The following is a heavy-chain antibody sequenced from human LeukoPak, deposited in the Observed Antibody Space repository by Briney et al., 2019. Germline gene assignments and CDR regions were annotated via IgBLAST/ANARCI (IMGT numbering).Heavy chain of an antibody. CDR1: GFSFSSYA. D-gene: IGHD3-22*01. Sequence: GKSLRLSCAASGFSFSSYAMYWVRQAPGKGLGWVAVIWPDGNNKYYSDSVKGRFTISRDNSNNTLYLQMNSLRAEDTAVYYCARDGLTDSSGYTVIDNWGQGTLVTVSS. V-gene: IGHV3-33*07. J-gene: IGHJ4*02. CDR2: IWPDGNNK. CDR3: ARDGLTDSSGYTVIDN.